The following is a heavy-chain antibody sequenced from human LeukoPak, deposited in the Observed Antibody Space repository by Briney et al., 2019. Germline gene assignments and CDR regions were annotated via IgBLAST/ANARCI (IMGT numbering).Heavy chain of an antibody. CDR3: ARDGDSSGWYYFDY. V-gene: IGHV3-30-3*01. CDR2: KSYDGSNK. Sequence: GGSLRLSCAASGFTFSSYAMHWVRQAPGKGLEWVAVKSYDGSNKYYADSVKGRFTISRDNSKNTLYLQMNSLRAEDTAVYYCARDGDSSGWYYFDYWGQGTLVTVSS. CDR1: GFTFSSYA. J-gene: IGHJ4*02. D-gene: IGHD6-19*01.